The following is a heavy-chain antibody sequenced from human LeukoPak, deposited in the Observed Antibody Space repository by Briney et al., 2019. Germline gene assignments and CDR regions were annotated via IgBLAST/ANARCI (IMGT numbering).Heavy chain of an antibody. D-gene: IGHD1-26*01. CDR2: IYYSGST. CDR3: ASDSQLAVGGY. CDR1: GGSISSSSYY. V-gene: IGHV4-39*01. Sequence: PSETLSLTCTVSGGSISSSSYYWGWIRQPPGKGLEWIGSIYYSGSTYYNPSLKSRVTISVDTSKNQFSLKLSSVTAADTAVYYCASDSQLAVGGYWGQGTLVTVSS. J-gene: IGHJ4*02.